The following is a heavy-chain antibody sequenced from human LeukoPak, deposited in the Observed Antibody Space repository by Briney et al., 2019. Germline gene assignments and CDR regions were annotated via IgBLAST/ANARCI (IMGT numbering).Heavy chain of an antibody. V-gene: IGHV3-30-3*01. CDR3: ARGPKYYYDDSACYSGYFDY. J-gene: IGHJ4*02. Sequence: GGSLRLSCAASAYTFSYYAMHWVRQAPGKGLEWVAVISYDGSNKYYADSVKGRFTISRDSSKNTLYLQMNSLRSEDTAVYYCARGPKYYYDDSACYSGYFDYWGQGTLVTVSS. D-gene: IGHD3-22*01. CDR1: AYTFSYYA. CDR2: ISYDGSNK.